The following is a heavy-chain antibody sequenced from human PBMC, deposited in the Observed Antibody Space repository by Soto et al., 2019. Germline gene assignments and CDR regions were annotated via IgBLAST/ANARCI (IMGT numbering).Heavy chain of an antibody. CDR1: GGSISSSSYY. CDR3: ARHNLSKCGDSSGYHLYLFDY. J-gene: IGHJ4*02. D-gene: IGHD3-22*01. Sequence: PSETLSLTCTVSGGSISSSSYYWGWIRQPPGKGLEWIGSIYYSGSTYYNPSLKSRVTISVDTSKNQFSLKLSSVTAADTAVYYCARHNLSKCGDSSGYHLYLFDYWGQGALVTVS. V-gene: IGHV4-39*01. CDR2: IYYSGST.